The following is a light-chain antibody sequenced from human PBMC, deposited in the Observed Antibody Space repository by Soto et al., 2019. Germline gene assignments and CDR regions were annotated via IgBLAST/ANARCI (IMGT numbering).Light chain of an antibody. CDR3: QQYHNLWT. Sequence: EIVMTQSPATLSMSPGERATLSCTASHYVYSNVAWFQQRPGQAPRLLLYRASARATGTPARFSGSGSGTEFTLTITSLQYEDFAVYYCQQYHNLWTFGQGTEVELK. V-gene: IGKV3-15*01. CDR2: RAS. CDR1: HYVYSN. J-gene: IGKJ1*01.